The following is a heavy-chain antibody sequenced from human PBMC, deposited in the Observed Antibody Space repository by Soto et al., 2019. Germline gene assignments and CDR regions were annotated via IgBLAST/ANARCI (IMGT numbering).Heavy chain of an antibody. J-gene: IGHJ3*02. CDR2: IYWDDDK. CDR3: AHIAAWWVAPDI. Sequence: QITLKESGPTLVKPTQTLTLTCTFSGFSLSTSGVGVGWIRQPPGKALEWLALIYWDDDKRYSPSLKSRLTIPQDTYKNQVVLTMTNIDPVDRSTDYCAHIAAWWVAPDIWGQGPIVTVSS. V-gene: IGHV2-5*02. D-gene: IGHD2-8*02. CDR1: GFSLSTSGVG.